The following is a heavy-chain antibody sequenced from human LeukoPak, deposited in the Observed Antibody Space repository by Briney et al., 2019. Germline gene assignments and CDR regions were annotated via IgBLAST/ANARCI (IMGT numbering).Heavy chain of an antibody. Sequence: ASVKVSCKASGYTFTSYAMHWVRQAPGQRLEWMGWISAYNGNTNYAQKLQGRVTMTTDTSTSTAYMELRSLRSDDTAVYYCAREAHSITLSYAFDIWGQGTMVTVSS. J-gene: IGHJ3*02. CDR2: ISAYNGNT. V-gene: IGHV1-18*01. CDR1: GYTFTSYA. CDR3: AREAHSITLSYAFDI. D-gene: IGHD4-11*01.